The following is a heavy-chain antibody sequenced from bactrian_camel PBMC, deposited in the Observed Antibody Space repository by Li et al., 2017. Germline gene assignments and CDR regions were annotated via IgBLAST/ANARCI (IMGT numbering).Heavy chain of an antibody. J-gene: IGHJ4*01. D-gene: IGHD6*01. CDR2: LYSNLRAGRA. Sequence: HVQLVESGGGSVQAGGGLRLSCTTSAYIYSSNCLAWFRQAPGKEREEVAALYSNLRAGRAYYADSVKGRFTISQDNAKNTVYLQLNSLKTDDTAMYYCTKDTVDLWGQGTQVTVS. CDR3: TKDTVDL. V-gene: IGHV3S1*01. CDR1: AYIYSSNC.